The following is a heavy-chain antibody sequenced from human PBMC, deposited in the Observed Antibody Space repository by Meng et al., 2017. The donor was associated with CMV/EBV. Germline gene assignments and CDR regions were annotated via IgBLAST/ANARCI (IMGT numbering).Heavy chain of an antibody. D-gene: IGHD2-2*01. CDR3: AGDRRGYCSSTSCYYHYYYGMDV. CDR1: GFTFSSYS. CDR2: ISSSSSYI. V-gene: IGHV3-21*01. J-gene: IGHJ6*02. Sequence: GESLKISCAASGFTFSSYSMNWVRQAPGKGLEWVSSISSSSSYIYYADSVKGRFTISRDNAKNSLYLQMNSLRAEDTAVYYCAGDRRGYCSSTSCYYHYYYGMDVWGQGTTVTVSS.